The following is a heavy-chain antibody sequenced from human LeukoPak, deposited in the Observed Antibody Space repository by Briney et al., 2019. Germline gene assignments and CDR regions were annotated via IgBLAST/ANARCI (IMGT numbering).Heavy chain of an antibody. J-gene: IGHJ4*02. Sequence: PSETLSLTCNVSGGSVSSSSYYWGWVRQPPGKGLEWIGSIYYSGSTYYDPSLKSRVTISVDTPKNQFSLNLSSVTAADTAVYYCASDDGSGYYYYYWGQGTLVTVSS. CDR3: ASDDGSGYYYYY. V-gene: IGHV4-39*01. CDR1: GGSVSSSSYY. CDR2: IYYSGST. D-gene: IGHD3-22*01.